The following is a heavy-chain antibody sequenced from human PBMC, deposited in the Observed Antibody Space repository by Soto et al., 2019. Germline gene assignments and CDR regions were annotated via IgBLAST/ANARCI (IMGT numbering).Heavy chain of an antibody. D-gene: IGHD5-12*01. CDR1: AGSISSSSYY. J-gene: IGHJ2*01. V-gene: IGHV4-39*01. CDR3: ARPRAYSGYDAPSGYFDL. Sequence: PSETLSLTSTVSAGSISSSSYYWGWIRQPPGKGLEWIGTIYYSGSTYYNPPLKSRVTISVDTSKNQFSLKLNSVTAADTAVYYCARPRAYSGYDAPSGYFDLWGRGTLVTVSS. CDR2: IYYSGST.